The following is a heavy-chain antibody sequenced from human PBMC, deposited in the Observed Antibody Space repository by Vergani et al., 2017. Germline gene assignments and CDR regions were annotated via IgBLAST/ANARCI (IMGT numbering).Heavy chain of an antibody. V-gene: IGHV3-48*01. Sequence: EVQLVESGGGLVQPGGSLRLSCAASGFTFSSYSMNWVRQAPGKGLEWVSYISSSSSTIYYADSVKGRFTISRDNAKNSLYLQMNSLRAEDTAVYYCARATRITIFGVVIKHDKDFVYWGQGTLVTVSS. J-gene: IGHJ4*02. CDR1: GFTFSSYS. CDR3: ARATRITIFGVVIKHDKDFVY. D-gene: IGHD3-3*01. CDR2: ISSSSSTI.